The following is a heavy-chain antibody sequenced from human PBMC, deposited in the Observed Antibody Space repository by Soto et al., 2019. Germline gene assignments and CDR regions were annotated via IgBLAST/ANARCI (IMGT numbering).Heavy chain of an antibody. CDR1: GGSISSYY. CDR3: ARAWYSTLSYTILGFDF. J-gene: IGHJ4*02. D-gene: IGHD6-6*01. CDR2: IDHSGTT. Sequence: SETLSLTCTVSGGSISSYYWSWIRQPPGKGLEWIGYIDHSGTTNYNPSLKSRVTISVDTSESQFSLKLKSVTAADTAVYYCARAWYSTLSYTILGFDFWGQGTLVTVSS. V-gene: IGHV4-59*01.